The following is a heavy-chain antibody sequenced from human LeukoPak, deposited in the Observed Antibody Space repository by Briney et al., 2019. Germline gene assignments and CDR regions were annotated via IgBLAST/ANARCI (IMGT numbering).Heavy chain of an antibody. D-gene: IGHD6-19*01. CDR1: GGTFSSYA. CDR2: IIPILGIA. Sequence: VASVKVSCKASGGTFSSYAISWVRQAPGQGLEWMGRIIPILGIANYAQKFQGRVTITADKSTSTAYMELSSLRSEDTAVYYCARLSHGTGYSSTGFDYWGQGTLVTVSS. V-gene: IGHV1-69*04. J-gene: IGHJ4*02. CDR3: ARLSHGTGYSSTGFDY.